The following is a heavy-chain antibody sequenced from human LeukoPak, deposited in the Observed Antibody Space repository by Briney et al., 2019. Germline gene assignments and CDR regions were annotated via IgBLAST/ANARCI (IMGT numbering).Heavy chain of an antibody. D-gene: IGHD6-13*01. V-gene: IGHV5-51*01. CDR2: IYPGDSDT. CDR3: ARIGRSWQDAFDI. CDR1: GYSFTSYW. Sequence: PGESLNISCKGSGYSFTSYWIAWVRQMPGKGLEWMGIIYPGDSDTRYSPSFQGQVTISADKSISSAYLQWSSLKASDTARYYCARIGRSWQDAFDIWGQGTMVTVSS. J-gene: IGHJ3*02.